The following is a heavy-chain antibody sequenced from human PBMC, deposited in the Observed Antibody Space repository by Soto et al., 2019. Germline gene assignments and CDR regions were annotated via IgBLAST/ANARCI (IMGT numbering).Heavy chain of an antibody. J-gene: IGHJ6*02. V-gene: IGHV4-30-4*01. CDR1: GGSISSGDYY. CDR2: IYYSGST. CDR3: ARDRDTAMVKWYYGMDV. Sequence: PSETLSLTCTVSGGSISSGDYYWSWIRQPPGKGLEWIGYIYYSGSTYYNPSLKSRVTISVDTSKNQFSLKLSSVTAADTAVYYCARDRDTAMVKWYYGMDVWGQGTTVTVSS. D-gene: IGHD5-18*01.